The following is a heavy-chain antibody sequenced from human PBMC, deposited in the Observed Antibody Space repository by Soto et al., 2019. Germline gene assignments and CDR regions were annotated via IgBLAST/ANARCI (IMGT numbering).Heavy chain of an antibody. CDR2: IIPFFKAT. V-gene: IGHV1-69*13. D-gene: IGHD3-16*01. CDR1: GDTFSSQA. J-gene: IGHJ6*02. CDR3: ARDVSLNYYDGTFSYHAMDV. Sequence: SVKVSCKASGDTFSSQAISWVRQAPGQGLEWMGGIIPFFKATNYAQKFQGRVTITADDSTSTAYMDLYSLRSEDTAVYYCARDVSLNYYDGTFSYHAMDVWGQGTTVTLSS.